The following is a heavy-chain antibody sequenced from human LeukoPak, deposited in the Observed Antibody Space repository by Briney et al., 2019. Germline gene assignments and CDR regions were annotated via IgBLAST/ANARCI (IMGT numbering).Heavy chain of an antibody. CDR2: IKSIIDGVTT. CDR3: TRVLRPYPGGGYRYWFDP. J-gene: IGHJ5*02. D-gene: IGHD3-22*01. Sequence: PGPSLSLSRAVSASTLSEAWTGWVRDVPRGGGGWLIRIKSIIDGVTTAHAAPVRATFLISRENSKDTLYVQLNSLKTGDISISYCTRVLRPYPGGGYRYWFDPWGQGTLVTVSS. V-gene: IGHV3-15*01. CDR1: ASTLSEAW.